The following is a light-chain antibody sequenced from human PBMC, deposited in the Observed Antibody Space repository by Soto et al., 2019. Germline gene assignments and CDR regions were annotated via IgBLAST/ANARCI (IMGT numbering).Light chain of an antibody. CDR1: QIVSNSY. Sequence: DIVLTPSPVTLSLSPGERATLSCGASQIVSNSYLAWYQQKPGLAPRLLIYDASSRATGLPDRFIGSGSGTDFSLTIRRLEPEDFAVYYCQQYGSSPWTVGQGTKVEIK. CDR2: DAS. V-gene: IGKV3D-20*01. J-gene: IGKJ1*01. CDR3: QQYGSSPWT.